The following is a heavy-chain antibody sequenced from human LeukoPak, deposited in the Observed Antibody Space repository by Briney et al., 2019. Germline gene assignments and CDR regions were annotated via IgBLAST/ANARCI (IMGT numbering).Heavy chain of an antibody. D-gene: IGHD1-1*01. J-gene: IGHJ6*02. CDR1: GGSISSYY. CDR2: IYTSGGT. V-gene: IGHV4-4*07. CDR3: ARAPSYNSARLDV. Sequence: PSETLSLTCTVSGGSISSYYWTWVRQPAGKGLEWIGRIYTSGGTNYNPSLKSRVTMPVDTSENRFSLKLTSVTAADTAVYYCARAPSYNSARLDVWGQGTTVTVSS.